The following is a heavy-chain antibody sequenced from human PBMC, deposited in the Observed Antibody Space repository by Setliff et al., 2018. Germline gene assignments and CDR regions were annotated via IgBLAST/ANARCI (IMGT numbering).Heavy chain of an antibody. J-gene: IGHJ6*03. Sequence: PSETLSLTCTVSGDSISSSSYYWGWIRQPPGKGLEWIGYIYYSGSTYYNPSLKSRVTISVDTSKNQFSLKLSSVTAADTAVYYCASTLGWLLWGNFNYYYYMDVWGKGTTVTVSS. CDR3: ASTLGWLLWGNFNYYYYMDV. V-gene: IGHV4-31*03. CDR2: IYYSGST. D-gene: IGHD3-3*01. CDR1: GDSISSSSYY.